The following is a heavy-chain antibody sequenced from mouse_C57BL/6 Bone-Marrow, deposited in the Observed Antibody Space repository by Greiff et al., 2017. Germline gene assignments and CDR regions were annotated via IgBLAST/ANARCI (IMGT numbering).Heavy chain of an antibody. V-gene: IGHV1-62-2*01. Sequence: LVKPGASVKLSCKASGYTFTEYTIPWVKPRSGQCLEWIGWFYPGSGSIKYNEKFKDKATLTADKSSSTVYMELSRLTSEDSAVYFCARHEAGYYDSSSFDYWGQGTTLTVSS. CDR2: FYPGSGSI. D-gene: IGHD1-1*01. CDR3: ARHEAGYYDSSSFDY. J-gene: IGHJ2*01. CDR1: GYTFTEYT.